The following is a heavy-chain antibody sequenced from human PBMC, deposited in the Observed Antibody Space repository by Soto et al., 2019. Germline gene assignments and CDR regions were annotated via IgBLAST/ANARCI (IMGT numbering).Heavy chain of an antibody. CDR1: GGTFSSFA. J-gene: IGHJ5*02. CDR2: IIPIFGNT. CDR3: AGDSRPGGSGYYYWFDP. Sequence: ASVKVSCKTAGGTFSSFAIGWVRQAPGQGLEWLGGIIPIFGNTNYAQKLQGRVTMTTDTSTSTAYMELRSLRSDDTAVYYCAGDSRPGGSGYYYWFDPWGQGTLVTVSP. V-gene: IGHV1-18*01. D-gene: IGHD3-22*01.